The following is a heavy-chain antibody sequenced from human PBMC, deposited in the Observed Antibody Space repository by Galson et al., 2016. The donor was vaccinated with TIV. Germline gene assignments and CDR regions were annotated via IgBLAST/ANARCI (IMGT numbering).Heavy chain of an antibody. Sequence: SLRLSCAASGFTFSSSWMICMRQSPGLGLEWVANMKQDGSEIYYVDSVMGRFPISRDNAKNSVFLQMSSLRAEDAAVYYVSSAEWISSWRVDPWGQGTLVTVSS. V-gene: IGHV3-7*01. CDR3: SSAEWISSWRVDP. D-gene: IGHD6-13*01. CDR1: GFTFSSSW. J-gene: IGHJ5*02. CDR2: MKQDGSEI.